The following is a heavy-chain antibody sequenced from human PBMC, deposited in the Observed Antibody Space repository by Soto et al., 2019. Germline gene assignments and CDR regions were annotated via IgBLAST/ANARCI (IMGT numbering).Heavy chain of an antibody. CDR3: ARHVGGYYYYMTV. CDR2: TYYTGNT. Sequence: SETLSLTCTVSGGSISTMSSSSYYWGWIRQPPGKGLEWIGSTYYTGNTYYNPSLKSRVTISVDTSKNQFSLKLSSVTAADTAVYYCARHVGGYYYYMTVWGKGTTVTVSS. D-gene: IGHD2-15*01. V-gene: IGHV4-39*01. J-gene: IGHJ6*03. CDR1: GGSISTMSSSSYY.